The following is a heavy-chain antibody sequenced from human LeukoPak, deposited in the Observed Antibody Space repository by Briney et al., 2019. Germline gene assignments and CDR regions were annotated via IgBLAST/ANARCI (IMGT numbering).Heavy chain of an antibody. J-gene: IGHJ1*01. V-gene: IGHV4-39*01. CDR3: ARRDYYDSSGQAYFQH. Sequence: SETLSLTCTVSGGSISSSGYYWGWIRQPPGKGLEWIGSIYYSGSTYYNPSLKSRVTISVDTSKNQFSLKLSSVTAADTAVYYCARRDYYDSSGQAYFQHWGQGTLVTVSS. CDR1: GGSISSSGYY. CDR2: IYYSGST. D-gene: IGHD3-22*01.